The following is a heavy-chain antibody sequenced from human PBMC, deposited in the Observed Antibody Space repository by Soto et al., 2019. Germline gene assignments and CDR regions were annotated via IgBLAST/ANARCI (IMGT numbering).Heavy chain of an antibody. J-gene: IGHJ3*02. CDR3: ARDNGGDWGVGAFDI. CDR1: GFTLRSYS. CDR2: MSSSSGTI. Sequence: GGSLRLCCAASGFTLRSYSMNWVRQAPGKGLEWVSYMSSSSGTIYYADSVKGRFTISRDNAKNSLYLEMNSLRAEDTAVYFCARDNGGDWGVGAFDIWGQGTMVTVSS. D-gene: IGHD2-21*02. V-gene: IGHV3-48*01.